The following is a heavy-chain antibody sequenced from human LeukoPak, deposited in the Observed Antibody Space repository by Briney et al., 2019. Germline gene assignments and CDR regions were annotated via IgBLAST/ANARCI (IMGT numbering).Heavy chain of an antibody. J-gene: IGHJ3*02. D-gene: IGHD6-19*01. Sequence: ASVKVSCKASGYTFTGYYMHWVRQAPGQGLEWMGWINPNSGGTNYAQKFQGRVTMTRDTSISTAYMELSRLRSDGTAVYYCATEGYSSGWKGAFDIWGQGTMVTVSS. V-gene: IGHV1-2*02. CDR2: INPNSGGT. CDR1: GYTFTGYY. CDR3: ATEGYSSGWKGAFDI.